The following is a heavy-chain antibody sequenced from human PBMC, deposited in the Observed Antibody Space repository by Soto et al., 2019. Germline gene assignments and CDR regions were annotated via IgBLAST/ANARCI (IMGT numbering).Heavy chain of an antibody. CDR1: GLPFSDYY. Sequence: QVQLVESGGALFKPGGPLSLPCAASGLPFSDYYISWIGQAPGKGWGWVSYFSSSGSTIYYADSVKGRFTISRDNAKNSLYLQMNSLRAEDTAVYYCARAYDYGDYVRVGFDYWGQGTLVTVSS. J-gene: IGHJ4*02. CDR3: ARAYDYGDYVRVGFDY. CDR2: FSSSGSTI. V-gene: IGHV3-11*01. D-gene: IGHD4-17*01.